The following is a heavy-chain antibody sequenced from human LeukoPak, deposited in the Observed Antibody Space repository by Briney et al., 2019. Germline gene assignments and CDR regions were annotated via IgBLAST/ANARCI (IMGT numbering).Heavy chain of an antibody. CDR2: ISSSSSYI. CDR1: GFTFNTYS. CDR3: ARDQSPEGYSGYDRWDGYNPFDY. V-gene: IGHV3-21*01. D-gene: IGHD5-12*01. Sequence: GGSLRLSCAASGFTFNTYSMNWVRQAPGKGLEWVSSISSSSSYIYYADSVKGRFTISRDNAKNSLYLQMNSLRAEDTAVYYCARDQSPEGYSGYDRWDGYNPFDYWGQGTLVTVSS. J-gene: IGHJ4*02.